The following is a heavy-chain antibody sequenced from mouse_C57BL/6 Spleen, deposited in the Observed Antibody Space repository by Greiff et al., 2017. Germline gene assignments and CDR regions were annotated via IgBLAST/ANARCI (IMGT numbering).Heavy chain of an antibody. D-gene: IGHD1-1*01. J-gene: IGHJ2*01. CDR2: INPGSGGT. Sequence: LQESGAELVRPGTSVKVSCKASGYAFTNYLIEWVKQRPGQGLEWIGVINPGSGGTNYNEKFKGKATLTADKSSSTAYMQLSSLTSEDSAVYFCAREVYYYGSSFDYWGQGTTLTVSS. CDR3: AREVYYYGSSFDY. V-gene: IGHV1-54*01. CDR1: GYAFTNYL.